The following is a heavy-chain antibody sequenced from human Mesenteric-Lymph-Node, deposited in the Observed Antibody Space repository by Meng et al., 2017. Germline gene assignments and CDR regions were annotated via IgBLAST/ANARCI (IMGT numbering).Heavy chain of an antibody. J-gene: IGHJ5*02. Sequence: QVQLGEAGGGVVKPGGSLRLAGAASGFTFSGYYMSWIRQAPGKGLEWVSYINGPGSVIYYADSVKGRFTISRDNAKNSLYLQMNSLRAEDTAVYYCARDLVNFDSSGGPWGQGTLVTVSS. D-gene: IGHD3-22*01. V-gene: IGHV3-11*01. CDR1: GFTFSGYY. CDR2: INGPGSVI. CDR3: ARDLVNFDSSGGP.